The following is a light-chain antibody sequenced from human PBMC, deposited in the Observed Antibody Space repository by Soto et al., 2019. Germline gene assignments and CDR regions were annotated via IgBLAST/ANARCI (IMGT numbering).Light chain of an antibody. J-gene: IGKJ5*01. CDR3: QQRSNWPPIT. CDR1: QSVSSSY. Sequence: EIVLTQSPGTLSLSPGERASLSCRASQSVSSSYLAWYQQIPGQAPRLLINDASRRATGIPDRFSGSGSGTDFTLTISRLEAEDFAVYYCQQRSNWPPITFGQGTRLENK. CDR2: DAS. V-gene: IGKV3D-20*02.